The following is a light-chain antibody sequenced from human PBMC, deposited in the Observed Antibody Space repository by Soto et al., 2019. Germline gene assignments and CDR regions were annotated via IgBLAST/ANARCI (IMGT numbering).Light chain of an antibody. Sequence: DIQMTQSPSTLSASVGDRVTITCRASQTISSWWAWYQQKPGKAPKLLIYKTSSLDSGVPSRFSCSGSGTEFTLTISGLQADDFATYYCQQYDSYSGTFGQGTKVDIK. CDR2: KTS. CDR1: QTISSW. J-gene: IGKJ1*01. V-gene: IGKV1-5*03. CDR3: QQYDSYSGT.